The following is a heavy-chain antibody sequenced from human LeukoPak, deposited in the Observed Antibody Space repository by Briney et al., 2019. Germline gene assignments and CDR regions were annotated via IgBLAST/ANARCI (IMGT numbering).Heavy chain of an antibody. D-gene: IGHD6-13*01. J-gene: IGHJ6*02. CDR2: IYYTGNT. V-gene: IGHV4-59*01. CDR3: ARDSRGAAAGRRFFYYGLDV. Sequence: SETLSLTCTVSGGSMSSYYWSWVRQPPGKGLEWIGYIYYTGNTNYNPSLKSRATISVDTSKNQFSLKLTSVTAADTAVYFCARDSRGAAAGRRFFYYGLDVWGQGTTVTVSS. CDR1: GGSMSSYY.